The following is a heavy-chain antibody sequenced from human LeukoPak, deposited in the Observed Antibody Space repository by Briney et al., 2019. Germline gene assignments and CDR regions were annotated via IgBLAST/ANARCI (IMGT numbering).Heavy chain of an antibody. Sequence: SETLSLTCIVSGGSISSYYWSWIRQPAGKGLEWIGRIYTTGNTNYNPSLKSRVTMSIDTSKKQFSLKLSSVTAADTAVYYCARGKYYYDSNSSYRYFDPGGQGTLVTVSS. J-gene: IGHJ5*02. D-gene: IGHD3-22*01. CDR3: ARGKYYYDSNSSYRYFDP. CDR1: GGSISSYY. CDR2: IYTTGNT. V-gene: IGHV4-4*07.